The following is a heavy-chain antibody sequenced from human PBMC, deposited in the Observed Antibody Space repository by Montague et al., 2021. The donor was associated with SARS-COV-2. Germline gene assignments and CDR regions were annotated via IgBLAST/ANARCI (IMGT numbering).Heavy chain of an antibody. V-gene: IGHV2-70*01. J-gene: IGHJ3*02. D-gene: IGHD1-26*01. CDR2: IDWDDDK. CDR3: ARIWGATRGDAFDI. CDR1: GFSLSTSGMC. Sequence: PALVKPTQTLTLTCTFSGFSLSTSGMCVSWIRQPPGKALEWLALIDWDDDKYYSPSLKTRLTISKDTSKNQVVLTMTNMDPVDTATYYCARIWGATRGDAFDIWGKGTMVTVSS.